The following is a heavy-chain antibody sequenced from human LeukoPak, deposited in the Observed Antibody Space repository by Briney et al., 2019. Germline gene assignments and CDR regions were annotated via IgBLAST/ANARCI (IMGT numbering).Heavy chain of an antibody. V-gene: IGHV4-59*01. CDR1: GGSISSYY. Sequence: SETLSLTCSVSGGSISSYYWSWIRQPPGKGLEWIGYIYYSGSTNYNPSLKSRVTISLDMSKSQFSLKLTSVTAADTAVYYCARAPIPYDRSRTDYRFDPWGQGTLVTVAS. CDR3: ARAPIPYDRSRTDYRFDP. J-gene: IGHJ5*02. D-gene: IGHD3-16*01. CDR2: IYYSGST.